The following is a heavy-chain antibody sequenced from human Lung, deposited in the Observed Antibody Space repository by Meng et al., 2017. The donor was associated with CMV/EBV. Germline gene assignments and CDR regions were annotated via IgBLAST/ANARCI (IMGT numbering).Heavy chain of an antibody. CDR2: NKSKADGGTT. J-gene: IGHJ6*02. V-gene: IGHV3-15*01. CDR3: TTDSVAGPVYYYYGMDV. CDR1: DFTISNAW. Sequence: GASLKIXCAAADFTISNAWMSWGRQVPGQGLKWVGRNKSKADGGTTDYAAPVKGRFRISRDDSENTLYLHMNSLRTDETGVYYCTTDSVAGPVYYYYGMDVWGQGXTVTVSS. D-gene: IGHD6-19*01.